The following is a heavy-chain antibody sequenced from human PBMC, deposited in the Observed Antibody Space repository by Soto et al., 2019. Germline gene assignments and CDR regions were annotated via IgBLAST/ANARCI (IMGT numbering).Heavy chain of an antibody. CDR2: IDPSDSYT. CDR3: ASPLAAAGTGNPYYYYGMDV. V-gene: IGHV5-10-1*01. Sequence: GESLKISCNGSGYSFTSYWISWVREMPGKGLEWMGRIDPSDSYTNYSPSFQGHVTISADKSISTAYLQWSSLKASDTAMYYCASPLAAAGTGNPYYYYGMDVWGQGTTVTVSS. J-gene: IGHJ6*02. D-gene: IGHD6-13*01. CDR1: GYSFTSYW.